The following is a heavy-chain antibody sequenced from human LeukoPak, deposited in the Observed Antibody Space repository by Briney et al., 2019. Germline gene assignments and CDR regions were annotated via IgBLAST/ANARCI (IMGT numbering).Heavy chain of an antibody. Sequence: GGSLRLSCAASGFTFSSYAMHWVRQAPGKGLEWVAVISYDGSNKYYADSVKGRFTISRDNSKNTLYLQMNSLRAEDTAVYYCARAMGATDYWGQGTLVTVSP. V-gene: IGHV3-30-3*01. J-gene: IGHJ4*02. CDR1: GFTFSSYA. CDR2: ISYDGSNK. D-gene: IGHD1-26*01. CDR3: ARAMGATDY.